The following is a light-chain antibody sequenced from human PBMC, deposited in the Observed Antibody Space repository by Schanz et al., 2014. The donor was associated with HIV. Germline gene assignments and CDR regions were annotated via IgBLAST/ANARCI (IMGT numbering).Light chain of an antibody. CDR3: QHRSNWPLT. J-gene: IGKJ4*01. V-gene: IGKV3D-20*02. CDR2: DAS. CDR1: QTVSSSS. Sequence: EIVLTQSPDTLSLSPGERATLSCRASQTVSSSSLAWYQQKPGQSPRLLIYDASSRATGIPDRFSGSGSGTDFTLTISRLEPEDFAVYYCQHRSNWPLTFGGGTKVEIK.